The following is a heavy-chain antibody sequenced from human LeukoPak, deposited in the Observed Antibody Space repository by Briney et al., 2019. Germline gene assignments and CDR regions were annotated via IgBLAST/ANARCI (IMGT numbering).Heavy chain of an antibody. CDR1: GGSFSGYY. V-gene: IGHV4-34*01. CDR2: INHSGST. J-gene: IGHJ4*02. Sequence: SETLSLTCAVYGGSFSGYYWCWIRQPPGKGLEWIGEINHSGSTNYNPSLKSRVTISVDTSKNQFSLKLSSVTAADTAVYYCARRNPPSGFDYWGQGTLVTVSS. CDR3: ARRNPPSGFDY. D-gene: IGHD1-14*01.